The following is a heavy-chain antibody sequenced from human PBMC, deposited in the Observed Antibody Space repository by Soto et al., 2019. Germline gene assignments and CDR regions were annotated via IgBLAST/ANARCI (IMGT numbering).Heavy chain of an antibody. CDR2: IYHSGST. V-gene: IGHV4-30-2*01. CDR1: GVYSSSGGYS. Sequence: SETLSHTCAFSGVYSSSGGYSLIWIRQPPGKGLEWIGYIYHSGSTYYNPSLRSRVTISVDRSKDQFSLNLSSVTAADTAVYYCARALWEVGGAFDIWGQGTMVTVSS. D-gene: IGHD1-26*01. J-gene: IGHJ3*02. CDR3: ARALWEVGGAFDI.